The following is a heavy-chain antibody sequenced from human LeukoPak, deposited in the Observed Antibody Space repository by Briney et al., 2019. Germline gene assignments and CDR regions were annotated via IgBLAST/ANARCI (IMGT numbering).Heavy chain of an antibody. D-gene: IGHD4-23*01. CDR3: ARENYGGNSVFDY. CDR1: GYTFTGYY. J-gene: IGHJ4*02. CDR2: INRNSGGT. Sequence: AGSVKVSCKASGYTFTGYYMHWVRQAPGQGLEWMGWINRNSGGTNYAQRFQGRVTMTRDTSISRAYMELSRLRSDDTAVYYCARENYGGNSVFDYWGQGTLVTVSS. V-gene: IGHV1-2*02.